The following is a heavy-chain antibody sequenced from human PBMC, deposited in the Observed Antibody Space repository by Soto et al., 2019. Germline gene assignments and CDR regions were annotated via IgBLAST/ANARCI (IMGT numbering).Heavy chain of an antibody. Sequence: QVQLVESGGGVVQPGGSLTLSCGASGFTFRNHALHWVRQAPGKGLEWVAVTSFDGSTKFYADSVKGRFTISRDNSNNTLFLHINSLRGEDTALYYCARDIEARVLIFGVVVVGKFDHWGLGTLVAVSS. V-gene: IGHV3-30*04. CDR3: ARDIEARVLIFGVVVVGKFDH. J-gene: IGHJ5*02. CDR1: GFTFRNHA. CDR2: TSFDGSTK. D-gene: IGHD3-3*02.